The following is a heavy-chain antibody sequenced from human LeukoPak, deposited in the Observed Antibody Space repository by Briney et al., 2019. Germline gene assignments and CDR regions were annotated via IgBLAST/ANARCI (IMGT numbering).Heavy chain of an antibody. Sequence: PSETLSLTCTVSGGSISSYYWSWIRHPPGKGLEWIGYMDDSGSTNYNPSLTSRVTISEDTSKNQLSLKLGSVTAADTAVYYCARHSSGSGGAFQYWGQGTPVTVSS. J-gene: IGHJ4*02. CDR2: MDDSGST. D-gene: IGHD6-19*01. V-gene: IGHV4-59*08. CDR1: GGSISSYY. CDR3: ARHSSGSGGAFQY.